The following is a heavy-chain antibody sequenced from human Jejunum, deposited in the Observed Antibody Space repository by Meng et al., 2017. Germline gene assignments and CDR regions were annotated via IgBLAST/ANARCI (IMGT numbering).Heavy chain of an antibody. CDR3: AKTGPYYFDS. Sequence: GESLKISCAASGFTFSSNGMAWVRQAPGKGLECVSAIGTSKTITFYADSVKGRFTISRDNSKNTLYLHMTSLRADDTAVYYCAKTGPYYFDSWGQGTLVTVSS. V-gene: IGHV3-23*01. CDR1: GFTFSSNG. CDR2: IGTSKTIT. D-gene: IGHD3-9*01. J-gene: IGHJ4*02.